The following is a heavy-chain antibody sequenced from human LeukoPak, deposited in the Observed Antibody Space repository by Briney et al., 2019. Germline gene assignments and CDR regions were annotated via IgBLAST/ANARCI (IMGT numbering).Heavy chain of an antibody. Sequence: GGSLRLSCAASGFTFSSYNMNWVRQAPGKGLEWVSYISSSSSTIYYADSVRGRFTISRDSAKNSLYLQMNGLRDEDTAVYYCAREGVTKGDYWGQGTLVTVSS. CDR2: ISSSSSTI. D-gene: IGHD4-17*01. CDR3: AREGVTKGDY. CDR1: GFTFSSYN. J-gene: IGHJ4*02. V-gene: IGHV3-48*02.